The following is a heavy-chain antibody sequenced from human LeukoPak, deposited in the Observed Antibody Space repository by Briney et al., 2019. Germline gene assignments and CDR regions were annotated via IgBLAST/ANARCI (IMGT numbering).Heavy chain of an antibody. V-gene: IGHV3-64D*06. D-gene: IGHD6-13*01. J-gene: IGHJ6*02. Sequence: GGSLRLSCSASGFTFSSYAMHWVRQAPGKGLEYVSAISSNGGSTYYADSVKGRFTISRDNFKNTLYLQMSSLRAEDTAVYYCVKEEGYSSSWDMASNYYYGMDVWGQGTTVTVSS. CDR1: GFTFSSYA. CDR2: ISSNGGST. CDR3: VKEEGYSSSWDMASNYYYGMDV.